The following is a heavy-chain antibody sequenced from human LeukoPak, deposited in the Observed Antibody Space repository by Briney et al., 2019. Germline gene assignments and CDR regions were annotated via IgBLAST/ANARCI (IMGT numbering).Heavy chain of an antibody. J-gene: IGHJ4*02. Sequence: GGSLRLSCAASGFTFSSYEMKWVRQAPGKGLEWVSYISSSGSTIYYADSVKGRFTISRDNAKNSLYLQMNSLRAEDTAVYYCARAHYYDSSGYPYYFDYWGQGTLVTVSS. CDR3: ARAHYYDSSGYPYYFDY. V-gene: IGHV3-48*03. D-gene: IGHD3-22*01. CDR2: ISSSGSTI. CDR1: GFTFSSYE.